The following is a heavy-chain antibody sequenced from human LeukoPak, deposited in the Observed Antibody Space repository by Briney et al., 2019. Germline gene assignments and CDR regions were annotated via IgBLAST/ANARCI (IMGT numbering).Heavy chain of an antibody. CDR2: INHSGST. J-gene: IGHJ5*02. D-gene: IGHD2-15*01. V-gene: IGHV4-34*01. CDR1: GGSFSGYY. CDR3: AQVVVVAATDWFDP. Sequence: SETLSLTCAVYGGSFSGYYWSWIRQPPGKGLEWIGEINHSGSTNYNPSLKSQVTISVDTSKNQFSLKLSSVTAADTAVYYCAQVVVVAATDWFDPWGQGTLVTVSS.